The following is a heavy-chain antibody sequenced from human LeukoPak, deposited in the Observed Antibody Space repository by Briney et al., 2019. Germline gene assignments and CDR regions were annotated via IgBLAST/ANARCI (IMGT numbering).Heavy chain of an antibody. V-gene: IGHV3-13*01. Sequence: GGSLRLSCAASGFTFSSYDMHWVRLTPGKGLEWVSAIDTAGYTYYPGSVKGRFTISRENAKNSLYLQMNSLRAGDTAVYYCARVGEGGKGFDYWGQGTLVTVSS. D-gene: IGHD4-23*01. CDR3: ARVGEGGKGFDY. CDR1: GFTFSSYD. J-gene: IGHJ4*02. CDR2: IDTAGYT.